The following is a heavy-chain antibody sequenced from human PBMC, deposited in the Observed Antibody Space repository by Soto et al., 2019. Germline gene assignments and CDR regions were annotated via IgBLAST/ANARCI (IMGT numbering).Heavy chain of an antibody. Sequence: SETLSLTCTVSGGSISSYYWSWIRQPPGKGLEWIGYIYYSGGTNYNPSLKSRVTISVDTSKNQFSLKLSSVTAADTAVYYCARGYGDYYSALFDPWGQGTLVTVSS. CDR2: IYYSGGT. V-gene: IGHV4-59*01. D-gene: IGHD4-17*01. J-gene: IGHJ5*02. CDR1: GGSISSYY. CDR3: ARGYGDYYSALFDP.